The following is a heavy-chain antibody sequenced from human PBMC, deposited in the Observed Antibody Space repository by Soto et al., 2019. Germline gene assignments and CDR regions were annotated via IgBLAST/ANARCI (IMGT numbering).Heavy chain of an antibody. CDR2: ISGSGGST. V-gene: IGHV3-23*01. CDR1: GFTFSSYA. Sequence: GGSLRLSCAASGFTFSSYAMSWVRQAPGKGLEWVSAISGSGGSTYYADSVKGRFTISRDNSKNTLYLQMNSLRAEDTAVYYCAKAPTGISGGNWFDPWGQGTLVTVSS. J-gene: IGHJ5*02. D-gene: IGHD2-15*01. CDR3: AKAPTGISGGNWFDP.